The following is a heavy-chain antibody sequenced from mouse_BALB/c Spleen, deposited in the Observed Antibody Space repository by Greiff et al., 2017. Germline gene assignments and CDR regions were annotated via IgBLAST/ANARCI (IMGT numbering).Heavy chain of an antibody. V-gene: IGHV2-2*02. CDR1: GFSLTSYG. D-gene: IGHD2-1*01. CDR3: AADGNCGNYYAMDY. J-gene: IGHJ4*01. Sequence: VQLQQSGPGLVQPSQSLSITCTVSGFSLTSYGVHWVRQSPGKGLEWLGVIWSGGSTDYNAAFISRLSISKDNSKSQVFFKMNSLQANDTAIDYCAADGNCGNYYAMDYWGQGTSVTVSS. CDR2: IWSGGST.